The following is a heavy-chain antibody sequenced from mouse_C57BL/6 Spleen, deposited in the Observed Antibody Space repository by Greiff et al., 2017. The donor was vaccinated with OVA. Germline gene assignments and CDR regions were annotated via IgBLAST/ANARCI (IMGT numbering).Heavy chain of an antibody. J-gene: IGHJ4*01. CDR2: IYPRSGNT. Sequence: VKLVESGAELARPGASVKLSCKASGYTFTSYGISWVKQRTGQGLEWIGEIYPRSGNTYYNEKFKGKATLTADKSSSTAYMELRSLTSEDSAVYFCARSDGSYEDAMDYWGQGTSVTVSS. D-gene: IGHD1-1*02. CDR3: ARSDGSYEDAMDY. V-gene: IGHV1-81*01. CDR1: GYTFTSYG.